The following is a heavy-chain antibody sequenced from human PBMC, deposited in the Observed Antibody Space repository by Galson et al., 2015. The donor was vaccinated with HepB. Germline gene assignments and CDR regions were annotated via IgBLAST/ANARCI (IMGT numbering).Heavy chain of an antibody. CDR3: AKGHPDVSRYFDWLAD. CDR1: GFTFSSYA. J-gene: IGHJ4*02. V-gene: IGHV3-30*04. Sequence: SLRLSCAASGFTFSSYAMNWVRQAPGKGLEWVAVISSDGSNTYYADSVKGRFTISRDNSTSTLYLQMNSLRAEDTAVHYCAKGHPDVSRYFDWLADWGQGSLVTASS. D-gene: IGHD3-9*01. CDR2: ISSDGSNT.